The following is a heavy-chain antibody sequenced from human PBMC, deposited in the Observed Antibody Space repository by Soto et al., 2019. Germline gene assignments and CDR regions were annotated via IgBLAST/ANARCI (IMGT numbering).Heavy chain of an antibody. CDR1: GFSLSNARMG. J-gene: IGHJ3*02. V-gene: IGHV2-26*01. Sequence: QVTLKESGPVLVKPTETLTLTCTVSGFSLSNARMGVSWIRQPPGKALEWLAHIFSNDEKSYSTSLKSRLTISKDTSKSQVVLTMTNMDPVDTATYYCTRIPYYYDSSGYPYAFDIWGQGTMVTVSS. CDR3: TRIPYYYDSSGYPYAFDI. D-gene: IGHD3-22*01. CDR2: IFSNDEK.